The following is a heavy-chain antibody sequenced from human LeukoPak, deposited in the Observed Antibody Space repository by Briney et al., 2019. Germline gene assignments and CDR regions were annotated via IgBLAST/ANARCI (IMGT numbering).Heavy chain of an antibody. CDR2: INQDGNEK. D-gene: IGHD4-23*01. Sequence: GGSLRLSCAASGFNFSDYFLTWVRQAPGKGLEWVANINQDGNEKNYVDSLEGRFTISRDNAKRSLYLQMNSLRVDDTAMYYCVRDVGYYGGNHDYWGQGTLV. J-gene: IGHJ4*02. CDR3: VRDVGYYGGNHDY. CDR1: GFNFSDYF. V-gene: IGHV3-7*01.